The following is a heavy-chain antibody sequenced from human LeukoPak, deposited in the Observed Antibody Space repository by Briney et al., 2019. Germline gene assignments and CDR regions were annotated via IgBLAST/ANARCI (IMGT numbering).Heavy chain of an antibody. V-gene: IGHV1-8*01. J-gene: IGHJ4*02. CDR1: GYTFTSYD. CDR3: ARELLWFGESQGDY. D-gene: IGHD3-10*01. Sequence: ASVKVSCKASGYTFTSYDINWVRQATGQGLEWMGWMNPNSGNTGYAQKFQGRVTMTRNTSISTAYMELSSLRSEDTAVYYCARELLWFGESQGDYWGQGTLVTVSS. CDR2: MNPNSGNT.